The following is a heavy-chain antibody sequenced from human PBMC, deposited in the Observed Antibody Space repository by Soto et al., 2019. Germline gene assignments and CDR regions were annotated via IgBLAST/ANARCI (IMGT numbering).Heavy chain of an antibody. D-gene: IGHD4-17*01. CDR1: GYTFTSYA. CDR3: AGNGDQRYYYFDY. Sequence: QVQLVQSGAEVKKPGASVKVSCKASGYTFTSYAMHWVHQAPGQRLEWMGWINAGNGNTKYSQKFQGRVTITRDTSASTAYMELSSLRSEDTAVYYCAGNGDQRYYYFDYWGQGTLVTVSS. J-gene: IGHJ4*02. CDR2: INAGNGNT. V-gene: IGHV1-3*01.